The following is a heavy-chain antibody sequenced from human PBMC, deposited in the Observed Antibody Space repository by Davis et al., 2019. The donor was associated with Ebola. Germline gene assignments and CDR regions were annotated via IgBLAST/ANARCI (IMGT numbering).Heavy chain of an antibody. CDR3: AKDRWELLLSYFDY. V-gene: IGHV3-23*01. CDR1: GFIFSSYV. J-gene: IGHJ4*02. CDR2: LGLSADT. Sequence: GESLKISCAASGFIFSSYVMSWVRQAPGKGLEWVSTLGLSADTYYADSVKGRFTISRDNSKNTLYLQMNSLRAEDTAVYYCAKDRWELLLSYFDYWGQGTLVTVSS. D-gene: IGHD1-26*01.